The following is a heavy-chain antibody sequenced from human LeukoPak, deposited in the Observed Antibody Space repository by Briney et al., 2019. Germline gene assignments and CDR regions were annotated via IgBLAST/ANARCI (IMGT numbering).Heavy chain of an antibody. J-gene: IGHJ4*02. Sequence: PSETLSLTCAVYGESFSGYYWSWIRQPPGKGLEWIGEINHSGSTNYNPSLKSRVTISVDTSKNQFSLKLSSVTAADTAVYYCASRIAARPFDYWGQGTLVTVSS. CDR1: GESFSGYY. V-gene: IGHV4-34*01. D-gene: IGHD6-6*01. CDR3: ASRIAARPFDY. CDR2: INHSGST.